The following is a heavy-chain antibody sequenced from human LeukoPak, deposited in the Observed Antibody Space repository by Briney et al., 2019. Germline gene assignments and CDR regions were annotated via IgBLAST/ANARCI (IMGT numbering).Heavy chain of an antibody. J-gene: IGHJ3*02. V-gene: IGHV1-69*05. Sequence: SVKVSCKASGGTFSSYAISWVRQAPGQGLEWMGGIIPIFGTANYAQKFQGRVTITTDESTSTAYMELSSLRSEDTAVYYCARDFGISSGFPFDIWGQGTMVTVSS. CDR1: GGTFSSYA. D-gene: IGHD3-22*01. CDR3: ARDFGISSGFPFDI. CDR2: IIPIFGTA.